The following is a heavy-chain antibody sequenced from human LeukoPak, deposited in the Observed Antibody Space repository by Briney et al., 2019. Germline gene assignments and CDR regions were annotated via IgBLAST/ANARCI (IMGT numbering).Heavy chain of an antibody. CDR1: GFIVSSNY. D-gene: IGHD1-26*01. Sequence: GSLRLSCAASGFIVSSNYMTWIRQAPGKGLEWVSVIYSDGKTYYADSVKGRFTISRDNSKNTLYLQMNSLRAEDTAVYYCAREWELQDAFDIWGQGTMVTVSS. CDR2: IYSDGKT. CDR3: AREWELQDAFDI. V-gene: IGHV3-53*01. J-gene: IGHJ3*02.